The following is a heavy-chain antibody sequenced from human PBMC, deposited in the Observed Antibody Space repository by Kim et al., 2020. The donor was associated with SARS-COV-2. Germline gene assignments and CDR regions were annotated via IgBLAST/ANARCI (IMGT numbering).Heavy chain of an antibody. D-gene: IGHD6-13*01. J-gene: IGHJ3*02. CDR3: ARVMCGRTLFGMGSGTAFDI. Sequence: SETLSLTCTVSGGSISSSGYYWSWIRQHPGKGLEWIGYIYYSGSTYYNPSLKSRVTISVDTSKNQFSLKLSSVTAADTAVYYCARVMCGRTLFGMGSGTAFDIWGQGTMVTVSS. CDR1: GGSISSSGYY. V-gene: IGHV4-31*03. CDR2: IYYSGST.